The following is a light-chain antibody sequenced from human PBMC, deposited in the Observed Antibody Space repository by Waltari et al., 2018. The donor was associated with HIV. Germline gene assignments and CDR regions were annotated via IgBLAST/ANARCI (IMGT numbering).Light chain of an antibody. CDR1: SSNIGRNT. J-gene: IGLJ3*02. V-gene: IGLV1-44*01. Sequence: QSVLTQPHSASGTPGQRVPIACSGSSSNIGRNTVNWSHQLPGTAPKLLIYSNNQRPSGVPCRFSGSKSGTSASLAISGLQSEDEADYYCASWDDSLAWVFGGGTKLTVL. CDR2: SNN. CDR3: ASWDDSLAWV.